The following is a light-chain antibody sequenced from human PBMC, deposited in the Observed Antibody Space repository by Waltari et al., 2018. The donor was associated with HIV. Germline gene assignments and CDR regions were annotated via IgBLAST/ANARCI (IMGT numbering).Light chain of an antibody. CDR2: SDI. CDR1: RSNIRAGYF. V-gene: IGLV1-40*01. J-gene: IGLJ2*01. Sequence: QSALTQPPSVSGAPGQRVTISCTGTRSNIRAGYFVHWYQPLPGTAPKLLVYSDINRPSGVPDRFSGSKSGTSASLVITGLQAEDEADYYCQSYDSSLRASVFGGGTKLTVL. CDR3: QSYDSSLRASV.